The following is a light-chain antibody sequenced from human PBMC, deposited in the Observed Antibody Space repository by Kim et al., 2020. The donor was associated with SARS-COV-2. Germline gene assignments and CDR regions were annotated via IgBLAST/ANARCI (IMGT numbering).Light chain of an antibody. CDR2: GAS. CDR3: QQYSNWPPLT. CDR1: RNIYSS. Sequence: GERATLTCRDRRNIYSSKAWYQQKPGQARRLLIYGASIGATGIPARFSGSGSGTEFTLIISSLQSEDSALYYCQQYSNWPPLTFGGGTKVDIK. V-gene: IGKV3-15*01. J-gene: IGKJ4*01.